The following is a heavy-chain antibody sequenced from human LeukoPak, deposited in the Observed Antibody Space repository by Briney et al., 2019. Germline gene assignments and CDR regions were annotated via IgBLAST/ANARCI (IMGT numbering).Heavy chain of an antibody. D-gene: IGHD6-13*01. Sequence: SETLSLTCTVSGGSISSYYWSWIRQPPGKGLEWIGYIYYSGSTYYNPSLKSRVTISVDTSKNQFSLKVTSVSAADTAVYYCARALPWIAAAGPSDYWGQGTLVTVSS. J-gene: IGHJ4*02. CDR3: ARALPWIAAAGPSDY. V-gene: IGHV4-59*12. CDR2: IYYSGST. CDR1: GGSISSYY.